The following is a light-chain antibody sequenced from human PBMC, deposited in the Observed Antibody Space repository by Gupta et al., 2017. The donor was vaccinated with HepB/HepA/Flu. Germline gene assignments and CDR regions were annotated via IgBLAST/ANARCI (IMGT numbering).Light chain of an antibody. CDR2: GVT. J-gene: IGLJ1*01. Sequence: QSALTQPRSVSGSPGQSVTISCTGTGSDVGRFNFVSWHQQHPGKAPKLMIYGVTERPSRVADRFSGSTSGNTASLTIAGLQAEDEAHYYSRSDADSPCVFGTGTKVTVL. CDR3: RSDADSPCV. V-gene: IGLV2-11*01. CDR1: GSDVGRFNF.